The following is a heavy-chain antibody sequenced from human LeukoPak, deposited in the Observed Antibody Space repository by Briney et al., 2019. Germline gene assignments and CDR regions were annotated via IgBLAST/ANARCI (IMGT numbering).Heavy chain of an antibody. CDR3: ARLPWGLPEPGY. J-gene: IGHJ4*02. V-gene: IGHV4-39*02. CDR2: IYYTGTT. CDR1: GGSISSTSYY. D-gene: IGHD1-26*01. Sequence: PSETLSLTCTVSGGSISSTSYYWGWIRQPPGKGLEWIGSIYYTGTTYYNPSLKSRVTISVDTSNNHFSLKLSSVTAADTSVYYCARLPWGLPEPGYWGQGTLVTVSS.